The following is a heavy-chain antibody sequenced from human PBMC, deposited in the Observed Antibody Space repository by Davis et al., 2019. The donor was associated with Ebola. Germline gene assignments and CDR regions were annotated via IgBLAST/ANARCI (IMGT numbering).Heavy chain of an antibody. CDR1: GGSISSYY. CDR2: IYYSGST. D-gene: IGHD4-11*01. CDR3: SNEDY. V-gene: IGHV4-59*05. Sequence: MPSETLSLTCTVSGGSISSYYWSWIRQPPGKGLEWIGSIYYSGSTYYNPSLKSRVTISVDTSKNQFSLKLSSVTAADTAVYYCSNEDYWGQGTLVTVSS. J-gene: IGHJ4*02.